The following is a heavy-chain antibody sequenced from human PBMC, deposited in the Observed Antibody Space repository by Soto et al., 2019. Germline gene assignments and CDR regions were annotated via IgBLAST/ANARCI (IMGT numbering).Heavy chain of an antibody. Sequence: VGSLRLSCAASGFTFSGYSVNWVRQAPGKGLEWISYISSGSKTIYYADSVKGRFIVSRDNAKNSQYLQMNSLRDEDTAVYYCVREDILGVRSFDYWGQGTLVTVSS. CDR2: ISSGSKTI. J-gene: IGHJ4*02. CDR3: VREDILGVRSFDY. CDR1: GFTFSGYS. V-gene: IGHV3-48*02. D-gene: IGHD3-9*01.